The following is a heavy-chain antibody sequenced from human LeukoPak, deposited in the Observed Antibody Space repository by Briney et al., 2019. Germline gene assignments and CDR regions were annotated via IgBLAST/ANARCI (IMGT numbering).Heavy chain of an antibody. D-gene: IGHD6-19*01. Sequence: DSVKGRFTISRDNSKNTLYLQMGSLRAEDMAVYYCARVQEQWLVHYWYFDLWGRGTLVTVSS. CDR3: ARVQEQWLVHYWYFDL. V-gene: IGHV3-64*02. J-gene: IGHJ2*01.